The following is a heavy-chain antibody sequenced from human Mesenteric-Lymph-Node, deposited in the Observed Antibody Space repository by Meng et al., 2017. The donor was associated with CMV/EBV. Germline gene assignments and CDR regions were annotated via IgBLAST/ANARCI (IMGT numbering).Heavy chain of an antibody. Sequence: GGSLRLSCAASGFTFSSYSMNWVRQAPGKGLEWVSFISSSSSYTYYADSVKGRFTISRDNAKNSLYLKMNSLRAEDTAVYYCARANRGNYDFWSGYYRDYYYYYGMDVWGQGTTVTVSS. CDR2: ISSSSSYT. V-gene: IGHV3-21*01. D-gene: IGHD3-3*01. CDR1: GFTFSSYS. CDR3: ARANRGNYDFWSGYYRDYYYYYGMDV. J-gene: IGHJ6*02.